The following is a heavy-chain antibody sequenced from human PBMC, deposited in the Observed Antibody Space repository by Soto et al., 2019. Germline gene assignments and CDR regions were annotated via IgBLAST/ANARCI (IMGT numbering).Heavy chain of an antibody. CDR3: ARDHEQYQLLHTNWFDP. J-gene: IGHJ5*02. V-gene: IGHV1-2*02. Sequence: ASVKVSCKASGYTFTGYYMHWVRQAPGQGLEWMGWINPNSGGTNYAQKFQGRVTMTRDTSISTAYMELSRLRSDDTAVYYCARDHEQYQLLHTNWFDPWGQGTLVTVSS. D-gene: IGHD2-2*01. CDR1: GYTFTGYY. CDR2: INPNSGGT.